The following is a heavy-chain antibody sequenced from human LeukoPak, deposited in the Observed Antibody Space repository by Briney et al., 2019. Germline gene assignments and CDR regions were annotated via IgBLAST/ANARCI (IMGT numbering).Heavy chain of an antibody. Sequence: ASVKVSCKVSGYTLTEFSMCWVRHAPGEGLEWMGGIFPEDGDTIYAQKFQGRVTMNEDTSTDTAYMELSSLRSEDTAVYYGSTVDPTTYRNSSVWYWEAYWGQGTPVTV. J-gene: IGHJ4*02. D-gene: IGHD6-19*01. V-gene: IGHV1-24*01. CDR3: STVDPTTYRNSSVWYWEAY. CDR1: GYTLTEFS. CDR2: IFPEDGDT.